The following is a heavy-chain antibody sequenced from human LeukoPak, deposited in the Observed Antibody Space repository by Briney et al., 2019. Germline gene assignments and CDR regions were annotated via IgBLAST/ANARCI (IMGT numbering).Heavy chain of an antibody. V-gene: IGHV4-39*01. D-gene: IGHD2-2*01. CDR1: GGSISSSSYY. J-gene: IGHJ3*02. CDR3: ANRRNLQYCSSTSCLDAFDI. Sequence: SETLSLTCTVSGGSISSSSYYWGWIRQPPGKGLEWIGSIYYSGSTYYNPSLKSRVTISVDTSKNQFSLKLSSVTAADTAVYYCANRRNLQYCSSTSCLDAFDIWGQGTMVTVSS. CDR2: IYYSGST.